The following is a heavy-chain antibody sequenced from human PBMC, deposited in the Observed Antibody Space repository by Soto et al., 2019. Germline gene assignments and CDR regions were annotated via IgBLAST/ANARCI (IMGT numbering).Heavy chain of an antibody. D-gene: IGHD4-17*01. J-gene: IGHJ5*02. Sequence: SETLALTWTVSGGSIRNYYWSWIRQPPGKGLEWIGYMYYSGSTNYNPSLKSRVTISVDTSKNQFSLKLSSVTAADTAVYYCAIVPHHGYGDYLSCRFDPWGQGTLVSVSS. V-gene: IGHV4-59*01. CDR3: AIVPHHGYGDYLSCRFDP. CDR2: MYYSGST. CDR1: GGSIRNYY.